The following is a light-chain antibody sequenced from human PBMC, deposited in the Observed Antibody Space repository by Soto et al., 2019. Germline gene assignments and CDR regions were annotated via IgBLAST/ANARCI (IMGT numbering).Light chain of an antibody. CDR1: SSDVGGYNY. CDR2: EVT. Sequence: QSALTQPPSASGSPGQSVTISCTGTSSDVGGYNYVSWYLQYPGKAPKLMIYEVTKRPSGVPDRFSGSKSGITASLTVSGLQTEDEADYYCSSYTSSNNYVFGPGTKLTVL. V-gene: IGLV2-8*01. J-gene: IGLJ1*01. CDR3: SSYTSSNNYV.